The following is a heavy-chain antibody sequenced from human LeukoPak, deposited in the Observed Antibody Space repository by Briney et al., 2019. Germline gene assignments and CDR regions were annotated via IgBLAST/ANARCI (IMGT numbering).Heavy chain of an antibody. J-gene: IGHJ4*02. CDR3: ASVYGSGSYVFDY. V-gene: IGHV4-34*01. D-gene: IGHD3-10*01. CDR2: INHSGST. Sequence: SETLSLTCAVYGGSFSGYYWSWIRQPPGKGLEWIGEINHSGSTNYNPSLKSRVTISVDTSKNQFSLKLSSVTAADTAVYYCASVYGSGSYVFDYWGQGTLVTVSS. CDR1: GGSFSGYY.